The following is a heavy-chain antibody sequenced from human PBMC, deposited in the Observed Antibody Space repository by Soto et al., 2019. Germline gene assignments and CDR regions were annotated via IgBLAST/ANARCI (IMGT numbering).Heavy chain of an antibody. CDR1: GGSISSDY. J-gene: IGHJ4*02. CDR2: MYFRGST. CDR3: ARDRSGSYYPSFFDY. D-gene: IGHD1-26*01. Sequence: PSETLSLTCTGSGGSISSDYWSWIRRPPGKGLEWIGYMYFRGSTNYNPSLKSRVTISVDTSKNQFSLKLSSVTAADTAVYYCARDRSGSYYPSFFDYWGQGILVTAPQ. V-gene: IGHV4-59*01.